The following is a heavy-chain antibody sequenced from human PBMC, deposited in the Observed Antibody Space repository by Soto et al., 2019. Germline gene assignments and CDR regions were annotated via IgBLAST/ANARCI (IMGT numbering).Heavy chain of an antibody. CDR1: GYTFTSYA. CDR3: ARGIYYYYYYMDV. Sequence: QVQLVQSGAEVKKPGASVKVSCKASGYTFTSYAMHWVRQAPGQRLEWMGWINAGNGNTKYSQKFQGRVTITRDTSASTAYMELSSLRSADTAVYYCARGIYYYYYYMDVWGKGTTVTVSS. J-gene: IGHJ6*03. CDR2: INAGNGNT. V-gene: IGHV1-3*01.